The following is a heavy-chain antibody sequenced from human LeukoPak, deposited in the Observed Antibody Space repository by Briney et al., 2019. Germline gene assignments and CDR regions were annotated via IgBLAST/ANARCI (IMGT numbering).Heavy chain of an antibody. CDR2: IKSDGSAT. CDR1: GFTFRIYW. D-gene: IGHD5-24*01. V-gene: IGHV3-74*01. CDR3: PRGFSYNHFDY. J-gene: IGHJ4*02. Sequence: PGGSLRLSCAASGFTFRIYWMHWVRQAPGKGLVWVSHIKSDGSATTYADSVKGRFTISRDNAKNTLYLQMNSLRAEDTAVYYFPRGFSYNHFDYWGQGTLVTVSS.